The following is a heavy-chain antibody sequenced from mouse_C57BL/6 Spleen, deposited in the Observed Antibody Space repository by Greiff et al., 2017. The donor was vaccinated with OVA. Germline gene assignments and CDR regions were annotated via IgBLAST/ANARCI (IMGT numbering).Heavy chain of an antibody. CDR3: ARGYYGSPYWYFDV. D-gene: IGHD1-1*01. V-gene: IGHV1-80*01. CDR1: GYAFSSYW. Sequence: QVQLKESGAELVKPGASVKISCKASGYAFSSYWMNWVKQRPGKGLEWIGQIYPGDGDTNYNRKFKGKATLTADKSSSTAYMQLSSLTSEDSAVYFGARGYYGSPYWYFDVWGTGTTVTVSS. CDR2: IYPGDGDT. J-gene: IGHJ1*03.